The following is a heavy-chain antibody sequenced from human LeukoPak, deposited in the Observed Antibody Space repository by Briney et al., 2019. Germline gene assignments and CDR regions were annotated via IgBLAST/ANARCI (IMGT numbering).Heavy chain of an antibody. D-gene: IGHD3-10*01. CDR3: ARGHDYYGSGSYYRNHYYYYGMDV. V-gene: IGHV3-13*01. CDR2: IGTAGDT. Sequence: GGSLRLSCAASGFTFSSYDMHWVRHATGKGLEWVSAIGTAGDTYYPGSVKGRFTISRENAKNSLYLQMNSLRAGDTAVYYCARGHDYYGSGSYYRNHYYYYGMDVWGQGTTVTVSS. CDR1: GFTFSSYD. J-gene: IGHJ6*02.